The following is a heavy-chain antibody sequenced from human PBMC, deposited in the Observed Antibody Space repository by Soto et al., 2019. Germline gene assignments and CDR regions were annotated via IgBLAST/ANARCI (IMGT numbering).Heavy chain of an antibody. CDR2: ISGSGGST. CDR3: ATPPGGIVGATNAFDI. D-gene: IGHD1-26*01. J-gene: IGHJ3*02. CDR1: GFTFSSYA. V-gene: IGHV3-23*01. Sequence: GGSLRLSCAASGFTFSSYAMSWVRQAPGKGLEWVSAISGSGGSTYYADSVKGRFTISRDNSKNTLYLQMNSLRAEDTAVYYCATPPGGIVGATNAFDIWGQGTMVTVSS.